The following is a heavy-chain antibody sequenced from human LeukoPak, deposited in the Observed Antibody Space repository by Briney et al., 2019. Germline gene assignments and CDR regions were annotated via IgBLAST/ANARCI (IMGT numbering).Heavy chain of an antibody. CDR1: GGSISSSSYY. Sequence: SETLSLTCTVCGGSISSSSYYWGWIRQPPGKGLEWIGTIYYSGSTYYNPSLKSRVTISVDTSKNQFSLKLSSVTAADTAVYYCASSYSSGWYVFDYWGQGTLVTVSS. V-gene: IGHV4-39*01. CDR3: ASSYSSGWYVFDY. J-gene: IGHJ4*02. D-gene: IGHD6-19*01. CDR2: IYYSGST.